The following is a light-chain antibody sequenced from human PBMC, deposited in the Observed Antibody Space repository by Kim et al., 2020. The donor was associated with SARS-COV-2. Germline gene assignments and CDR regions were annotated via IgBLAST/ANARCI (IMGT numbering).Light chain of an antibody. J-gene: IGKJ5*01. CDR1: ESIDNN. V-gene: IGKV3-15*01. CDR3: QQYNNWPPIT. Sequence: EVVMTQSPATLSVSPGERATLSCRASESIDNNLAWYQQKPGQAHRLLIYGASTRATDIPARFSGSGSGTEFTLTITNLQSEDFAIYYCQQYNNWPPITFGQGTRLEIK. CDR2: GAS.